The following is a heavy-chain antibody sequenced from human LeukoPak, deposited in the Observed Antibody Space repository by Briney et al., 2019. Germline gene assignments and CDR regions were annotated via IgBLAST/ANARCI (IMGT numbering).Heavy chain of an antibody. CDR1: GFTFSSYA. Sequence: GGSLRLSCAASGFTFSSYAMSWVRQAPGKGLEWVAVILYDGSNKYYADSVKGRFTIYRDNSKNTLYLQMNSLRAEDTAVYYCARGSSSPFDYWGQGTLVTVSS. J-gene: IGHJ4*02. CDR3: ARGSSSPFDY. D-gene: IGHD6-6*01. CDR2: ILYDGSNK. V-gene: IGHV3-30-3*01.